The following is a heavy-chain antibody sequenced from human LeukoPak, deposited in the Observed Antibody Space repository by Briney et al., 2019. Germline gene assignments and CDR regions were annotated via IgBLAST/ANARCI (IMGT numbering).Heavy chain of an antibody. Sequence: GGSLRLSCVVSGFTISDYYMSWIRHPDRKGMEWVSYISSSGSHTNHADSATGRFTISRTNAKKSLHLQGNSLRAEDTAVYYCARHPDGSLSLDYWGQGTLVTVSS. V-gene: IGHV3-11*03. J-gene: IGHJ4*02. CDR3: ARHPDGSLSLDY. CDR2: ISSSGSHT. D-gene: IGHD1-26*01. CDR1: GFTISDYY.